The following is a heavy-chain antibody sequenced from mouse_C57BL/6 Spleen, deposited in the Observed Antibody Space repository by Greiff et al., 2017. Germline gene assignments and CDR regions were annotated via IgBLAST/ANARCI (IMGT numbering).Heavy chain of an antibody. D-gene: IGHD5-1*01. CDR2: LNPNNGGT. V-gene: IGHV1-26*01. Sequence: VQLQQSGPELVKPGASVKISCKASGYTFTDYYLNWVKQSHGQSLEWIGDLNPNNGGTSYNQKFKGKATLTVDKSSSTAYMALRSLTSEDSAVYYCASPLLVPGRGFDVLGTGTTVTGSS. J-gene: IGHJ1*03. CDR3: ASPLLVPGRGFDV. CDR1: GYTFTDYY.